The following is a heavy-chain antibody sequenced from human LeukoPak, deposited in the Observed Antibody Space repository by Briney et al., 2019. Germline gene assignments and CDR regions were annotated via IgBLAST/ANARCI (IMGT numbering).Heavy chain of an antibody. CDR1: GGTFSSYA. CDR2: IIPIFGTA. J-gene: IGHJ5*02. D-gene: IGHD6-13*01. V-gene: IGHV1-69*13. Sequence: GASVKVSCKASGGTFSSYAISWVRQAPGQGLEWMGGIIPIFGTANYAQKFQGRVTITADESTSTAYMELSRLRSDDTAVYYCARERGIAAASNWFDPWGQGTLVTVSS. CDR3: ARERGIAAASNWFDP.